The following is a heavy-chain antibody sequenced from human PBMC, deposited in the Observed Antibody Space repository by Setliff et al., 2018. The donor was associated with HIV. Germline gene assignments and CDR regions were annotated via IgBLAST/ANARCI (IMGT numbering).Heavy chain of an antibody. CDR1: GGSFNGYS. D-gene: IGHD6-13*01. CDR3: AREPPSSSWFYFDF. Sequence: SETLSLTCAVYGGSFNGYSWTWIRQPPGKGLEWIGGINHSGSTNYNPSLKSRVTISVDTSKNQFSLKLRSVTAADTAVYYCAREPPSSSWFYFDFWGQGTLVTVSS. V-gene: IGHV4-34*01. J-gene: IGHJ4*02. CDR2: INHSGST.